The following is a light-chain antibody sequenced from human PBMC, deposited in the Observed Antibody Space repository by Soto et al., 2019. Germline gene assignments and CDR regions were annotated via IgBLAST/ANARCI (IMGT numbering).Light chain of an antibody. J-gene: IGKJ1*01. Sequence: EIVWTHSPGTLSLSAGERATLSFRASQSVSNNYLALYQQKPGQAPRLLIYGASNRATGIPDRFSGSGSGTDFTLTISRLEPEDFAVYYCQQYGSSGTFGQGTKVDIK. CDR2: GAS. CDR3: QQYGSSGT. CDR1: QSVSNNY. V-gene: IGKV3-20*01.